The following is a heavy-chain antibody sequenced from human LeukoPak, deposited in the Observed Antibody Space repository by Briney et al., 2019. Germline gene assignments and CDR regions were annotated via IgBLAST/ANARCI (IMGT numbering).Heavy chain of an antibody. D-gene: IGHD3-10*01. J-gene: IGHJ4*02. CDR3: AKGVYGSGSYYSSDY. CDR2: ISGSGGST. Sequence: GGSLRLSCAASGFTFSSYAMSWVRQAPGQGLEWVSGISGSGGSTYYADSGKGRFTISRDNSKNTLYLQMNTLRAEDTAIYYCAKGVYGSGSYYSSDYWGQGTLVTVSS. CDR1: GFTFSSYA. V-gene: IGHV3-23*01.